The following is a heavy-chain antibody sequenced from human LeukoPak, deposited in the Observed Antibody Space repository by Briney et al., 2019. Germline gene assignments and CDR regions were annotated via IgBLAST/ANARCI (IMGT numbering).Heavy chain of an antibody. CDR3: ARGISMMIVAPGY. D-gene: IGHD3-22*01. Sequence: PGGSLRLSCAASGFTVNNNYMTWVRQAPGKGLEWVSVIYSNNTTYYADSVKGRFTISRDSSKNTLYLQMNSLRAEDTAVYYCARGISMMIVAPGYWGQGTQVTVSS. V-gene: IGHV3-53*01. CDR2: IYSNNTT. CDR1: GFTVNNNY. J-gene: IGHJ4*02.